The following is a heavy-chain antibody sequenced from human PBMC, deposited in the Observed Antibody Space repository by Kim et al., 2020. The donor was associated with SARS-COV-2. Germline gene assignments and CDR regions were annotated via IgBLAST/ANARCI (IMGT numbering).Heavy chain of an antibody. D-gene: IGHD1-26*01. CDR3: ARDRTSGSGRFDY. V-gene: IGHV1-18*01. Sequence: KTPGRVPMTTNTSPSTAYMELRSLRSDDTAVYYCARDRTSGSGRFDYWGQGTLVTVSS. J-gene: IGHJ4*02.